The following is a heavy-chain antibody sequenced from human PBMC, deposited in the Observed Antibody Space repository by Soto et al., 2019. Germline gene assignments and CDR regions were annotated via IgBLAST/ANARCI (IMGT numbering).Heavy chain of an antibody. CDR3: ARVTVDYYDSSGYYLEYFQH. CDR2: IYSGGST. Sequence: GGSLRLSCAASGFTVSSNYMSWVRQAPGKGLEWVSVIYSGGSTYYADSVKGRFTISRDNSKNTLYLQMNSLRAEDTAVYYCARVTVDYYDSSGYYLEYFQHWGQGTLVTVSS. V-gene: IGHV3-66*01. D-gene: IGHD3-22*01. CDR1: GFTVSSNY. J-gene: IGHJ1*01.